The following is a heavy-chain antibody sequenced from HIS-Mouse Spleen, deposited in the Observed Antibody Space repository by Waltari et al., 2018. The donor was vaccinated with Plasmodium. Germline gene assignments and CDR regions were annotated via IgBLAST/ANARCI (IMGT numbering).Heavy chain of an antibody. D-gene: IGHD1-7*01. J-gene: IGHJ3*02. CDR2: INQIVGKE. V-gene: IGHV1-69*01. Sequence: QVQLVQSGAEVKKPGSSVKVSCKASGGTFRSYAISWVRRAPGQGVEWMGGINQIVGKENYAQKFQGRGTMTADESTSTADRELSSLRSEDTAVYYCARDSPTGTTAFDIWGQGTMVTVSS. CDR1: GGTFRSYA. CDR3: ARDSPTGTTAFDI.